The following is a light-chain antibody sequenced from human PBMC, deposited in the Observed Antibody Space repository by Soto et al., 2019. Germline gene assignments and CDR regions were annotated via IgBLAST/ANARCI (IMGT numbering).Light chain of an antibody. CDR1: QSVSSN. J-gene: IGKJ1*01. CDR3: QQYNNWPGT. CDR2: VAS. Sequence: EIVMTQSPATLSVSPGERATLSCRASQSVSSNLAWYQQKPGQAPRLLIYVASTRATGIPARFSGSGSGTEFTITISGLQSEDFAVYYCQQYNNWPGTFGQGNKVEIK. V-gene: IGKV3-15*01.